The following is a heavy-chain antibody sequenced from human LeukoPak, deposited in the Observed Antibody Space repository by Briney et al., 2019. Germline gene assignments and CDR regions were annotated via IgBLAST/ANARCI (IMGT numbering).Heavy chain of an antibody. CDR3: ARRSGHHYDMDV. CDR2: ISSSTITT. V-gene: IGHV3-48*04. CDR1: GFTFSSYS. Sequence: SGGSLGLSCAASGFTFSSYSMNWVRQAPGKGLEWLSYISSSTITTYYADSVKGRFTISRDNAKNSLYLQMNSLRAEDSAVYYCARRSGHHYDMDVWGQGTTVTVSS. J-gene: IGHJ6*02. D-gene: IGHD2-15*01.